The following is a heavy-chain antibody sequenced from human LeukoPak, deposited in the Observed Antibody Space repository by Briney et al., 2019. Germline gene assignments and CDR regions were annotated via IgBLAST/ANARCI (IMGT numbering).Heavy chain of an antibody. J-gene: IGHJ5*02. D-gene: IGHD3-22*01. V-gene: IGHV3-15*01. CDR2: IKSKHDGGPT. CDR3: TTALYYYDSSKSRFDP. Sequence: GGSLILSCASSGFTFSNAWMYCVRHPPPKPLESLGRIKSKHDGGPTAYAAPLKARFPISRHDSKNTLSLPMTSLKPEDTAVYYCTTALYYYDSSKSRFDPWGQGTLVTVSS. CDR1: GFTFSNAW.